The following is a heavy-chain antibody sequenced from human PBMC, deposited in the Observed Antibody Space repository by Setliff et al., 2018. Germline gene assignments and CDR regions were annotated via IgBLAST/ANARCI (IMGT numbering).Heavy chain of an antibody. Sequence: GASVKVSCKTSGYTFINYGLSWMRQAPGQGLEWMGWISGYNGNTDYAQNLQGRITITADKSTSTAYMELSGLRSDDTAVYFCARPRSPKISIFGVTPFDYWGQGTLVTVSS. V-gene: IGHV1-18*01. J-gene: IGHJ4*02. CDR3: ARPRSPKISIFGVTPFDY. CDR2: ISGYNGNT. CDR1: GYTFINYG. D-gene: IGHD3-3*01.